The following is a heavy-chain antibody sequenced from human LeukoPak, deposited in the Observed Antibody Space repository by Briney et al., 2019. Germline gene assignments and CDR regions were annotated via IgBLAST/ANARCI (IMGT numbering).Heavy chain of an antibody. CDR3: AKDRQQWLVTVLNY. CDR1: GFTFSSYA. Sequence: GGFLRLSCAASGFTFSSYAMSWVRQAPGKGLEWVSAISGSGGSTYYADSVEGRFTISRDNSKNTLYLQMNSLRAEDTAVYYCAKDRQQWLVTVLNYWGQGTLVTVSS. V-gene: IGHV3-23*01. J-gene: IGHJ4*02. D-gene: IGHD6-19*01. CDR2: ISGSGGST.